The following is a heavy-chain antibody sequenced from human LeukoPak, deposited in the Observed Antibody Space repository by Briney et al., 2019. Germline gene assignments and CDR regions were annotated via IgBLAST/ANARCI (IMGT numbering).Heavy chain of an antibody. V-gene: IGHV3-48*02. CDR1: GFTFSSYG. J-gene: IGHJ4*02. D-gene: IGHD1-26*01. Sequence: GGSLRLSCAASGFTFSSYGMNWVRQALGKGLEWVSYISTSSSTIYYADSVKGRFSISRDNAKNSLHLQMNSLRDEDTAVYYCVRVIREWELLNDYWGQGTLVTVSS. CDR3: VRVIREWELLNDY. CDR2: ISTSSSTI.